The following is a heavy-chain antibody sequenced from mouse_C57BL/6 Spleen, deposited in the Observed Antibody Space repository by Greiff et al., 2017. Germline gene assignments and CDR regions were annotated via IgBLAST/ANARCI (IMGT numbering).Heavy chain of an antibody. Sequence: EVQGVESGGGLVRPGGSLKLSCAASGFTFSDYGMHWVRQAPEKGLEWVAYISSGSSTIYYADTVKGRFTISRDNAKNTLFLQMISLRSEDTAMYYFERAVTTVVATGYFDDWGQGITLTASS. J-gene: IGHJ2*01. V-gene: IGHV5-17*01. CDR3: ERAVTTVVATGYFDD. D-gene: IGHD1-1*01. CDR2: ISSGSSTI. CDR1: GFTFSDYG.